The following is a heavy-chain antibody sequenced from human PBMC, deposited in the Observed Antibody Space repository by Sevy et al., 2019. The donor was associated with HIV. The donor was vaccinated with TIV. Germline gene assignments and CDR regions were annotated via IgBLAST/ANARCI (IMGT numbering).Heavy chain of an antibody. V-gene: IGHV3-33*01. J-gene: IGHJ4*02. Sequence: GGSLRLSCAASGFTFSSYGMHWVRQAPGKGLEWVAFIWFEGSNTYYADSVKGRFTISRDIAKNTLHLQMNSLRTEDTAVYYCARDLEFYDSGDYGPAFMPDYWGQGTLVTVSS. D-gene: IGHD4-17*01. CDR1: GFTFSSYG. CDR3: ARDLEFYDSGDYGPAFMPDY. CDR2: IWFEGSNT.